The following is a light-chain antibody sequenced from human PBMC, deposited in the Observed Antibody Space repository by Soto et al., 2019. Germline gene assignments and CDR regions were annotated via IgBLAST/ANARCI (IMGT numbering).Light chain of an antibody. V-gene: IGLV2-14*03. J-gene: IGLJ1*01. CDR1: IGGMNSYVG. Sequence: QSVLAQPASVSGSHRQSITVSCTVTIGGMNSYVGISWYQQQPGKAPQLIISNLTNRPPGVSHRFSGSKSGNTASLTISGLQAEDEADYSCSSYTISPLVFATGTKVNVL. CDR2: NLT. CDR3: SSYTISPLV.